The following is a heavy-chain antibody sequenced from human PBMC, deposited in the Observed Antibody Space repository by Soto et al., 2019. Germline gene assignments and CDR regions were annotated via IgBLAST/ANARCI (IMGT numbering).Heavy chain of an antibody. Sequence: QVQLVQSGAEVKKPGASVKVSCKASGYTFTSYYMHWVRQAPGQGLEWMGIINPSGGSTSYAQKFQGRVTMTRDTSTSTVYMELSSLRSEDTAVYYCSRDIKSRAIFDILGQGTMVTVSS. CDR3: SRDIKSRAIFDI. J-gene: IGHJ3*02. CDR2: INPSGGST. CDR1: GYTFTSYY. V-gene: IGHV1-46*01.